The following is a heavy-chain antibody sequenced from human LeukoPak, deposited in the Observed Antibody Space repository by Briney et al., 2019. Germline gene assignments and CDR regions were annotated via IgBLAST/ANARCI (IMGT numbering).Heavy chain of an antibody. CDR1: GFTFSSYA. Sequence: PGGSLRLSCAASGFTFSSYAMSWVRQAPGKGLEWVSAISGSGGSTYYADSVKGRFTISRDNSKNTLYLQMNNLRAEDTAVYYCAKAGGYYDSSGYRDPFDYWGQGTLVTVSS. J-gene: IGHJ4*02. V-gene: IGHV3-23*01. CDR3: AKAGGYYDSSGYRDPFDY. CDR2: ISGSGGST. D-gene: IGHD3-22*01.